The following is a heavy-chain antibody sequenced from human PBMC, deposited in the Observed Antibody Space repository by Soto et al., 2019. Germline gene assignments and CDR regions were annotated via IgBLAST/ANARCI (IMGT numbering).Heavy chain of an antibody. CDR3: AHLPWKQLWPRAPVVY. Sequence: QITLKESGPTLVKPTQTLTLTCTFSGFSLSTSGVGVGWIRQPPGKALEWLGIIYWDDDKRYRPSLKSRLTITKDTSKNQLVLTMTNMDPVHTATYYCAHLPWKQLWPRAPVVYWGQGTPVTVSS. CDR2: IYWDDDK. J-gene: IGHJ4*02. V-gene: IGHV2-5*02. CDR1: GFSLSTSGVG. D-gene: IGHD5-18*01.